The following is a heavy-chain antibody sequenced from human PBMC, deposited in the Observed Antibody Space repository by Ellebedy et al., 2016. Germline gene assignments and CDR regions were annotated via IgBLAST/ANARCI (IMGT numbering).Heavy chain of an antibody. V-gene: IGHV5-51*01. CDR1: GYSFTNYW. D-gene: IGHD6-19*01. CDR3: ARCKIAVAGNNWFDP. J-gene: IGHJ5*02. CDR2: IYAGDSDT. Sequence: KVSCXGSGYSFTNYWIGWVRQMPGKGLEWMGIIYAGDSDTRYSPSFQGQVTISADKSISTAYLQWSDLKASDTAMYYCARCKIAVAGNNWFDPWGQGTLVTVSS.